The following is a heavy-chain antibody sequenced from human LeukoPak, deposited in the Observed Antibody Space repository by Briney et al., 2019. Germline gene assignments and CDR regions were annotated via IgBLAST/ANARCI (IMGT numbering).Heavy chain of an antibody. D-gene: IGHD6-6*01. CDR2: IKQDGSDK. CDR1: GFTFSSHW. V-gene: IGHV3-7*03. J-gene: IGHJ4*02. Sequence: PGGSLRLSCAASGFTFSSHWMSWVRQAPGKGLEWVANIKQDGSDKYYVDSVKGRFTISRDNAKNSLYLQMNSLRAEDTAVYYCAKDRLFIAARVLDYWGQGTLVTVSS. CDR3: AKDRLFIAARVLDY.